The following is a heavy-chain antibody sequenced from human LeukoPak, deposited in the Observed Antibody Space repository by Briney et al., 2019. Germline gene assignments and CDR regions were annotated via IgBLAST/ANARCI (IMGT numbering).Heavy chain of an antibody. D-gene: IGHD1-26*01. CDR1: GGSFSGYY. Sequence: SETLSLTCAVYGGSFSGYYWSWIRQPPGKGLEWIGEINHSGSTNYNPSLKGRVTISVDTSKNQFSLKLSSVTAADTAVYYCARDSSGSLDYWGQGTLVTVSS. CDR3: ARDSSGSLDY. CDR2: INHSGST. V-gene: IGHV4-34*01. J-gene: IGHJ4*02.